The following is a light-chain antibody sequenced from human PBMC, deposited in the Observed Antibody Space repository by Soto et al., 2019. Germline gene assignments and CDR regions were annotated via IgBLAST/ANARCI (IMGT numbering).Light chain of an antibody. V-gene: IGKV1-5*01. CDR2: DVS. CDR3: QQYNTYWT. CDR1: QGISTW. Sequence: DIQLTQSPSFLSASVGDRVTITYRASQGISTWLAWYQQKPGKAPKLLIYDVSLLQSGVPSRFSGSGSGTEFILTISSLQPDDSATYYCQQYNTYWTFGPGTKVDI. J-gene: IGKJ1*01.